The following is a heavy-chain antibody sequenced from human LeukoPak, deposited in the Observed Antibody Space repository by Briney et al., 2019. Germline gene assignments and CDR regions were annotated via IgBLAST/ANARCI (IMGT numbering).Heavy chain of an antibody. V-gene: IGHV3-21*01. D-gene: IGHD6-19*01. CDR1: GFTFSSYS. CDR2: ISSSSSYI. CDR3: AIDSGWYGSNAFDI. J-gene: IGHJ3*02. Sequence: GGSLRLSCAASGFTFSSYSMNWVRQAPGKGLEWVSSISSSSSYIYYADSVKGRFTISRDNAKNSLYLQMNSLRAEDTAVYYSAIDSGWYGSNAFDIWGQGTMVTVSS.